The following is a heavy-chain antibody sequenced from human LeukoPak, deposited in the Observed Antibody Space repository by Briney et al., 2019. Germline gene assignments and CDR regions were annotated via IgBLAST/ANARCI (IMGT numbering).Heavy chain of an antibody. CDR2: ISSSGSTI. Sequence: GGSLRLSCAASGFTFRSYEMNWVRQAPGKGLEWVSYISSSGSTIYYADSVKGRFTISRDNAKNSLYLQMNSLRAEDTAVYYCARGKEWLPNDYWGQGTLVTVSS. CDR1: GFTFRSYE. V-gene: IGHV3-48*03. CDR3: ARGKEWLPNDY. J-gene: IGHJ4*02. D-gene: IGHD3-3*01.